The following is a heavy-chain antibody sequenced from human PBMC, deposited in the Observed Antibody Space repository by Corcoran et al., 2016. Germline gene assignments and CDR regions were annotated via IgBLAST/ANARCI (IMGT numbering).Heavy chain of an antibody. Sequence: QVQLQQWGAGLLKPSETLYLTCAVYGGSFSGYYWSWIRQPPGKGLEWIGEINHSGSTNYNPSLKSRVTISVDTSKNQFSLKLSAVTAADTAVYYCARGLRGYYDSSGYWYFDLWGRGTLVTVSS. CDR2: INHSGST. V-gene: IGHV4-34*01. CDR1: GGSFSGYY. CDR3: ARGLRGYYDSSGYWYFDL. D-gene: IGHD3-22*01. J-gene: IGHJ2*01.